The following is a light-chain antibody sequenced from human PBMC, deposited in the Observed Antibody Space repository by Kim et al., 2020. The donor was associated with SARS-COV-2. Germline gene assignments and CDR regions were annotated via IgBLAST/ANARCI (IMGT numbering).Light chain of an antibody. CDR3: QQYGTS. Sequence: EIVLTQSPRTLSLSPGERATLTCRASQSVSSNYLAWYQQKPGQAPRLLIYGASSRATGIPDRFSGSGSGTDFTLTINRLEPEDFAVYYCQQYGTSFGQGTKVDIK. CDR1: QSVSSNY. CDR2: GAS. J-gene: IGKJ1*01. V-gene: IGKV3-20*01.